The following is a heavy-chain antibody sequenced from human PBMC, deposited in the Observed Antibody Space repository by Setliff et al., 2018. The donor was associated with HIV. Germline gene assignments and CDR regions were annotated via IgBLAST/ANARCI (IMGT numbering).Heavy chain of an antibody. Sequence: ASVKVSCKASGYSFARYGLSWVRQAPGQGLEWMGWISGFNGNTKYAQKLQGRVTMTTDTSTSTAYMELSSLRSEDTAVYYCARGVDGSYRKFFDNWGQGTLVTVSS. CDR1: GYSFARYG. CDR2: ISGFNGNT. J-gene: IGHJ4*02. V-gene: IGHV1-18*01. D-gene: IGHD1-26*01. CDR3: ARGVDGSYRKFFDN.